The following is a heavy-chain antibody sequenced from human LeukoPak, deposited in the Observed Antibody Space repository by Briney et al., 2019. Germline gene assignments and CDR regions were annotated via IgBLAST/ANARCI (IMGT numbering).Heavy chain of an antibody. D-gene: IGHD3-3*01. V-gene: IGHV4-59*01. CDR1: GGSISGYY. J-gene: IGHJ4*02. CDR2: MWGS. Sequence: ASETLSLTCTVSGGSISGYYGSWLRQPPGKGLEWIGYMWGSNYNPSLKSRLTISVDTSKNQFSLQLRSVTEADTAVYSCARDPIFWGQGTLVTVSS. CDR3: ARDPIF.